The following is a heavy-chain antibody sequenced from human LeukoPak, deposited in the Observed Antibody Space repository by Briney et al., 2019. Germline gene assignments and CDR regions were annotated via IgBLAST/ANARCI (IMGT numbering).Heavy chain of an antibody. CDR3: ERRSSGSYYRYFDY. J-gene: IGHJ4*02. CDR1: GFTYSDYY. V-gene: IGHV3-11*06. Sequence: GGSLRLSCAASGFTYSDYYMSWIRQAPGKGQEWVSYISSSSSYTNYADSVKGRFTISRDNAKNSLYLQMNSLRAEDTAVYYCERRSSGSYYRYFDYWGQGTLVTASS. CDR2: ISSSSSYT. D-gene: IGHD3-10*01.